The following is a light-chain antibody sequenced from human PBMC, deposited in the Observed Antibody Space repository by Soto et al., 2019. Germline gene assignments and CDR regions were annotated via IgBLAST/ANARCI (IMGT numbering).Light chain of an antibody. CDR1: QSVSSN. J-gene: IGKJ5*01. CDR3: QQYGRSPPNT. V-gene: IGKV3-20*01. CDR2: GAS. Sequence: EIVMTHSPATLSVSPCERATLSFSASQSVSSNLAWHQQRPGQAPRLLIYGASLRATGIPDRFSGSGSGTDLTLTISRLEPEDSAVYYCQQYGRSPPNTFGQGTRLEIK.